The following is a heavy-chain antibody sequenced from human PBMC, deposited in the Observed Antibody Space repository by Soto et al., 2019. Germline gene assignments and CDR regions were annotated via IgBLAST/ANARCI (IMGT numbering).Heavy chain of an antibody. D-gene: IGHD6-19*01. J-gene: IGHJ4*02. V-gene: IGHV3-30-3*01. CDR3: ARDRVAGLQEYFDY. CDR1: GFTFSSYA. Sequence: QGQLGESGGGVVQPGRSLRLSCAASGFTFSSYAMHWVRQAPGKGLEWVAVISYDGSNKYYADSVKGRFTISRDNSKNTLYLQMNSLRAEDTAVYYCARDRVAGLQEYFDYWGQGTLVTVSS. CDR2: ISYDGSNK.